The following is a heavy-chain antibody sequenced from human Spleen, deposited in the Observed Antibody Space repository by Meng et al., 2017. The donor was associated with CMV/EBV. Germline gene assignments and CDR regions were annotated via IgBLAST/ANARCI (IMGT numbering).Heavy chain of an antibody. D-gene: IGHD3-3*01. V-gene: IGHV3-7*01. Sequence: GESLKISCAASGFTFSSYWMSWVRQAPGKGLEWVANIKQDGSEKYYVDSVKGRFTISRDNAKNSLYLQMNSLRAEDTAVYYCARIGCFYTCVFDYCGQGTLVTVSS. J-gene: IGHJ4*02. CDR2: IKQDGSEK. CDR1: GFTFSSYW. CDR3: ARIGCFYTCVFDY.